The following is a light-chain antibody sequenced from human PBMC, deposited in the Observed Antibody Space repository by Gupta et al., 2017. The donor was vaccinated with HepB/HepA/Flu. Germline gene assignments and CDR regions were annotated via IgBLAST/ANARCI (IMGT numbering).Light chain of an antibody. J-gene: IGLJ2*01. V-gene: IGLV8-61*01. CDR2: STN. CDR3: VLYMGSGISV. Sequence: QTVVTPDPSFSVSPGRTVTVTCGLSSGSVSTSYYPSWYQQTPGQAPRTLIYSTNTRSSGVPDRFSGSILGNKAALAITGAQADDESDYYCVLYMGSGISVFGGGTKLTVL. CDR1: SGSVSTSYY.